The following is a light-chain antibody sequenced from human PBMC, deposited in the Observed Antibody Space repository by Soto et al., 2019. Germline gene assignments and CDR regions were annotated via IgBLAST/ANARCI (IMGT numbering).Light chain of an antibody. J-gene: IGLJ3*02. CDR1: SSDVGSYNL. CDR2: EGS. V-gene: IGLV2-23*01. Sequence: QSALTQPASVSGSPGQSIIISCTGTSSDVGSYNLVSWYQHHPGKAPKLMIYEGSKRPSGVSNRFSGSKSGNTASLTISGLQAEDEADYYCCSYAGSSTLVFGGGTQLTVL. CDR3: CSYAGSSTLV.